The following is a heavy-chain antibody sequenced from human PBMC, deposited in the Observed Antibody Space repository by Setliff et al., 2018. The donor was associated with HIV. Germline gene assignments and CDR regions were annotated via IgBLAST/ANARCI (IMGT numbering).Heavy chain of an antibody. CDR3: ARRGPGDQTWFDP. Sequence: TLSLTCTVSGGSISSGDYTWSWIRQPAGKGLEWLGHIDTTGSTTYNPTLKSRVTISVDTSKNQFSLRLSSVTAVDTAVFYCARRGPGDQTWFDPWGQGILVTVSS. V-gene: IGHV4-61*09. J-gene: IGHJ5*02. CDR1: GGSISSGDYT. CDR2: IDTTGST. D-gene: IGHD7-27*01.